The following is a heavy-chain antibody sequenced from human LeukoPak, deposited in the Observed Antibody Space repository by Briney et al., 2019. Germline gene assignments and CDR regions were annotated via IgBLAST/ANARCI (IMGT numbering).Heavy chain of an antibody. CDR1: GYNFTTYW. Sequence: GESLKISCKGSGYNFTTYWIGWVRQMPGKGLEWMGIIYPGDSDTRYSPSFQGQVTISADKSISTAYLQWSSLKASDTAMYYCARGGVRGYYYYYYMDVWGKGTTVTVSS. CDR3: ARGGVRGYYYYYYMDV. D-gene: IGHD3-10*01. J-gene: IGHJ6*03. V-gene: IGHV5-51*01. CDR2: IYPGDSDT.